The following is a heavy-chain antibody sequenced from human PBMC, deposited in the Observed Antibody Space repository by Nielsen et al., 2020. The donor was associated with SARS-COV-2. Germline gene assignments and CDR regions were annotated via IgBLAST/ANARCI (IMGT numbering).Heavy chain of an antibody. J-gene: IGHJ4*02. CDR2: ISSSSSYI. CDR3: AKDHFQWELPGGYFDY. D-gene: IGHD1-26*01. CDR1: GFTFSSYS. Sequence: GGSLRLSCAASGFTFSSYSMNWVRQAPGKGLEWVSSISSSSSYIYYADSVKGRFTISRDNSKNTLYLQMNSLRAEDTAVYYCAKDHFQWELPGGYFDYWGQGTLVTVSS. V-gene: IGHV3-21*01.